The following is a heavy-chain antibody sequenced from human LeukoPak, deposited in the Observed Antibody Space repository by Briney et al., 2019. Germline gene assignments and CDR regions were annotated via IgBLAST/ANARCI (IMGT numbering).Heavy chain of an antibody. Sequence: GGSLRLSCAASGFTFSSYAMHWVRQAPGKGLEWVAVISYDGSNKYYADSVKGRFTISRDNSKNTLYLQMNSLRAEDTAVYYCAREEYSSSPFFTTGYYIDVWGKGTTVTVSS. CDR3: AREEYSSSPFFTTGYYIDV. CDR2: ISYDGSNK. CDR1: GFTFSSYA. J-gene: IGHJ6*03. V-gene: IGHV3-30-3*01. D-gene: IGHD6-6*01.